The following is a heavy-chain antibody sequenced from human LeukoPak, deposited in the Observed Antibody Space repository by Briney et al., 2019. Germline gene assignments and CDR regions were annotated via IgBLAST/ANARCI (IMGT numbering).Heavy chain of an antibody. Sequence: SETLSLTCTVSGGSISSSSYYWGWIRQPPGKGLEWIGSIYYSGSTYYNPSLKSRVTISVDTSKNQFSLKLSSVTAADTAVYYCARLLEDSSSPPGPGGRNHWGQGTLVTVSS. D-gene: IGHD6-13*01. CDR2: IYYSGST. V-gene: IGHV4-39*07. CDR1: GGSISSSSYY. CDR3: ARLLEDSSSPPGPGGRNH. J-gene: IGHJ5*02.